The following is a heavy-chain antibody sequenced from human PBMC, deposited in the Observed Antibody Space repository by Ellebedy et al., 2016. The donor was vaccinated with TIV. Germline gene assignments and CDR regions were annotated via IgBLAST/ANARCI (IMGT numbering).Heavy chain of an antibody. CDR2: IYYSGST. CDR3: ARELWFGDDY. V-gene: IGHV4-39*07. D-gene: IGHD3-10*01. CDR1: GGSISSSSYY. J-gene: IGHJ4*02. Sequence: GSLRLSXTVSGGSISSSSYYWGWIRQPPGKGLEWIGSIYYSGSTYYNPSPKSRVTISVDTSKNQFSLKLSSVTAADTAVYYCARELWFGDDYWGQGTLVTVSS.